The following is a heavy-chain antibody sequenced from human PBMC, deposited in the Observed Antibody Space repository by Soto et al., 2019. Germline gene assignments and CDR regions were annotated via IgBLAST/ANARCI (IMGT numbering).Heavy chain of an antibody. J-gene: IGHJ2*01. V-gene: IGHV1-3*01. CDR3: ARGGSLYWYFDL. CDR1: GYTFTNYA. CDR2: INAGNGNT. D-gene: IGHD1-26*01. Sequence: GASVKVSCKASGYTFTNYAMHWVRRAPGQRLEWMGWINAGNGNTKYSQKFQGRVTITRDTSASTAYMELSSLRSEDTAVYYCARGGSLYWYFDLWGRGTLVTGSS.